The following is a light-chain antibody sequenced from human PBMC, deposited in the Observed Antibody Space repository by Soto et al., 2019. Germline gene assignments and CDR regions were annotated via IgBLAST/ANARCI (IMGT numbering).Light chain of an antibody. CDR2: GAS. Sequence: EIVMTQSPATLSVSPGERATLSCKASQSVGTYLAWYQQKPGQAPRLLIYGASTRATAVPARFSGGGSGTEFALTISSLQSEDFAIYHCQQYDNLPPWTLGQGTKLEIK. V-gene: IGKV3-15*01. J-gene: IGKJ1*01. CDR1: QSVGTY. CDR3: QQYDNLPPWT.